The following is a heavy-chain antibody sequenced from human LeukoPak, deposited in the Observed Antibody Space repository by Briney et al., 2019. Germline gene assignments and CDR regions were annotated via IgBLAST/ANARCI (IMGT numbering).Heavy chain of an antibody. CDR3: ARRPRSVVVPAANPKREYYYYMDV. V-gene: IGHV4-4*07. CDR1: GGSISSYY. D-gene: IGHD2-2*01. CDR2: IYTSGST. Sequence: PETLSLTCTVSGGSISSYYWSWIRQPAGKGLEWIGRIYTSGSTNNYNPSLKSRVTISVDTSKNQFSLKLSSVTAADTAVYYCARRPRSVVVPAANPKREYYYYMDVWGKGTTVTVSS. J-gene: IGHJ6*03.